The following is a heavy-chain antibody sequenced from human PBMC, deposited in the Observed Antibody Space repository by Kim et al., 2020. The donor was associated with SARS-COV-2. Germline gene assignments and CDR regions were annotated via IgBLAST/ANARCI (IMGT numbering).Heavy chain of an antibody. V-gene: IGHV3-7*01. D-gene: IGHD6-13*01. J-gene: IGHJ6*02. CDR2: IKQDGSEK. CDR1: GFTFSSYW. CDR3: AREGRDSSSWFAIYYYYYGMDV. Sequence: GGSLRLSCAASGFTFSSYWMSWVRQAPGKGLEWVANIKQDGSEKYYVDSVKGRFTISRDNAKNSLYLQMNSLRAEDTAVYYCAREGRDSSSWFAIYYYYYGMDVWGQGTTVTVSS.